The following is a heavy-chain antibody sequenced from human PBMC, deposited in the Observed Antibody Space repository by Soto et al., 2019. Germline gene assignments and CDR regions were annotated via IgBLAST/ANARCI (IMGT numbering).Heavy chain of an antibody. V-gene: IGHV1-69*01. CDR2: LTPISGAA. CDR1: GGSFNGYA. CDR3: ARHRLFYDSGSHSYVPYYFEN. D-gene: IGHD1-26*01. Sequence: QVQLVQSGAEVKKPGSSVKVSCKASGGSFNGYAVSWVRQAPGRGLEWMGGLTPISGAAPYAKNFQGRVSITADGSTTTAYLDLTSLTSEDTAIYFCARHRLFYDSGSHSYVPYYFENWGQGTLVSVSS. J-gene: IGHJ4*02.